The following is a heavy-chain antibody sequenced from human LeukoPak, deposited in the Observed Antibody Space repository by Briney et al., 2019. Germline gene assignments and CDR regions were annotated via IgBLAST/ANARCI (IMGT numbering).Heavy chain of an antibody. Sequence: GGSLRLSCAASGFTVSSNYMSWVRQAPGKGLEWVSVIYSGGSTYYADSVKGRFTISRDNSKNTLYLQMNSLRAEDTAVYYCARASGYSYGAGEIDYWGQGTLVTVSS. CDR2: IYSGGST. CDR1: GFTVSSNY. CDR3: ARASGYSYGAGEIDY. J-gene: IGHJ4*02. V-gene: IGHV3-53*01. D-gene: IGHD5-18*01.